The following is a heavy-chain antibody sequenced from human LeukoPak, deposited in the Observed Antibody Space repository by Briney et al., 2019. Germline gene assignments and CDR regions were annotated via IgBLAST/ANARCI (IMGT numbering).Heavy chain of an antibody. CDR2: IYSGGST. J-gene: IGHJ4*02. V-gene: IGHV3-66*01. D-gene: IGHD3-22*01. CDR3: ARERYYYDSSGYCD. CDR1: GFTVSSNY. Sequence: PGGSLRLSCAASGFTVSSNYMSWVRQAPGKGLEWVSVIYSGGSTYYADSVKGRFTISRDNSKNTLYLQMNSLRAEDTAVYYCARERYYYDSSGYCDWGQGTLVTVSS.